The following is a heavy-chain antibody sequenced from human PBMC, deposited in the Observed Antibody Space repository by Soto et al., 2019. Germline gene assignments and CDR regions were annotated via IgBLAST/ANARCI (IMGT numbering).Heavy chain of an antibody. Sequence: GGSLRLSCAASGFTFSSYWMSWVRQAPGKGLEWVANIKQDGSEKYYVDSVKGRFTISRDNAKNSLYLQMNSLRAEDTAVYYCARDKGSSWYRYGMDVWGQGTTVTVSS. J-gene: IGHJ6*02. D-gene: IGHD6-13*01. CDR2: IKQDGSEK. CDR3: ARDKGSSWYRYGMDV. V-gene: IGHV3-7*05. CDR1: GFTFSSYW.